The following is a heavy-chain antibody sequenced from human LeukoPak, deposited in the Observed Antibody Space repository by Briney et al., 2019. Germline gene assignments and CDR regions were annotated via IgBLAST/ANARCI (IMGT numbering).Heavy chain of an antibody. CDR3: ARDRAGYNWVDY. CDR2: ISSSSSHI. J-gene: IGHJ4*02. Sequence: GGSLRLSCVGSGFTVNRHSMNWVRQAPGKGLEWVSYISSSSSHIYYSDSVKGRFTISRDNAKNSVYLQMNSLRAEDTAVYFCARDRAGYNWVDYWGQGTLVSVSS. V-gene: IGHV3-48*01. D-gene: IGHD5-24*01. CDR1: GFTVNRHS.